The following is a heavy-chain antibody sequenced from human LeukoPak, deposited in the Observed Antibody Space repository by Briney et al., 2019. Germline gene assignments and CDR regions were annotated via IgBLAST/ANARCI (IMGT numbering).Heavy chain of an antibody. V-gene: IGHV1-69*13. J-gene: IGHJ3*02. Sequence: SVKVSCKASGGTFCSYAISWVRQAPGQGLEWMGGIIPIFGTANYAQKFQGRVTITADESTSTAYMELSSLRSEDTAVYYCARDGKAATDAFDIWGQGTMVTVSS. CDR1: GGTFCSYA. CDR2: IIPIFGTA. D-gene: IGHD2-15*01. CDR3: ARDGKAATDAFDI.